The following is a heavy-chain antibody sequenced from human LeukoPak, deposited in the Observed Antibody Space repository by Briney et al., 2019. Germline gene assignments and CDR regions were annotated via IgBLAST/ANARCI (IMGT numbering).Heavy chain of an antibody. J-gene: IGHJ4*02. CDR2: ISYDGSNK. V-gene: IGHV3-30*04. CDR1: GFTFSSYA. D-gene: IGHD4-17*01. CDR3: ARSVLQLDYGDYLDY. Sequence: QPGRSLRLSCAASGFTFSSYAMHWVRQAPGKGLEWVAVISYDGSNKYYADSVKGRFTISRDNSKNTLYLQMNSLRAEDTAVYYCARSVLQLDYGDYLDYWGQGTLVTVSS.